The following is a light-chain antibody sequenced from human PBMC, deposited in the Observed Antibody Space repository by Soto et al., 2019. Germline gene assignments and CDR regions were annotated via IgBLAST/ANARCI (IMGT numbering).Light chain of an antibody. V-gene: IGKV1-5*01. CDR1: QSNSGW. Sequence: DIQMTQSPSTLSASVGDRVTITCRASQSNSGWLAWYQQKPGRAPKLLIYDASNLESGVPSRFSCSGSGTEFTHTHSRLQPDHFATYYCQQYDSFSLTFGGGTTVEIK. CDR2: DAS. J-gene: IGKJ4*01. CDR3: QQYDSFSLT.